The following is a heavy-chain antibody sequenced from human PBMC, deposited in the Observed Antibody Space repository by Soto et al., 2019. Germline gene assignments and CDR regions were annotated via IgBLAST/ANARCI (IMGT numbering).Heavy chain of an antibody. D-gene: IGHD1-26*01. CDR3: ARHGIRIVGGRGPWDY. CDR2: IYYSGST. V-gene: IGHV4-39*01. CDR1: GGSISSSSYY. Sequence: LQLQESGPGLVRPSETLSLTCTVSGGSISSSSYYWGWIRQPPGKGLEWIGSIYYSGSTYYNPSLKSRVTISVDTSKNQFSLKLSSVTAADTAVYYCARHGIRIVGGRGPWDYWGQGTLVTVSS. J-gene: IGHJ4*02.